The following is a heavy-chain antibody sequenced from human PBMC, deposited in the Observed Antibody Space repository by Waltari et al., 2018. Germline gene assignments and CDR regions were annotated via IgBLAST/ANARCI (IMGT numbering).Heavy chain of an antibody. CDR2: RSYEGTYR. V-gene: IGHV3-30-3*01. CDR1: GFSFSNYA. Sequence: QVQLVESGGSVVQPGRSLRLSCATSGFSFSNYAVHWVRQAPGKGLEWVELRSYEGTYRYYADSVKGRFTISRDNSNNTLYLQMNSLRPEDTAIYYCAREFTRGYYAGYWGQGTLVTVSS. D-gene: IGHD1-26*01. J-gene: IGHJ4*02. CDR3: AREFTRGYYAGY.